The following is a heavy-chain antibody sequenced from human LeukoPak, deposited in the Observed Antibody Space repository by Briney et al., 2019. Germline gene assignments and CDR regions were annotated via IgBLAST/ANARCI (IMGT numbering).Heavy chain of an antibody. D-gene: IGHD6-25*01. V-gene: IGHV4-59*01. CDR2: IYHSGST. CDR3: ARDLAGFDY. CDR1: GGSISRYY. J-gene: IGHJ4*02. Sequence: SETLSLTCTVSGGSISRYYWNWIRQPPGKGLEWIGYIYHSGSTNYNPSLKSRVTISLDTSKNQFSLKLTSVTAADTAVYHCARDLAGFDYWGQGTLVTVSS.